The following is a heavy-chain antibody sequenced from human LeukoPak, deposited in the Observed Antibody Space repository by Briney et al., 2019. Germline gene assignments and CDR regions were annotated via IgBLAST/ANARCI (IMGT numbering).Heavy chain of an antibody. J-gene: IGHJ4*02. CDR2: IYYSGST. V-gene: IGHV4-59*01. Sequence: SETLSLTCTVSGGSISSYYWSWIRQPPGKGLEWIGYIYYSGSTNYNPSLKSRVTISVDTSKNQFSLKLSSVTAADTAVYYCARGHNYDVLTGPSPDYWGQGTLVTVSS. D-gene: IGHD3-9*01. CDR1: GGSISSYY. CDR3: ARGHNYDVLTGPSPDY.